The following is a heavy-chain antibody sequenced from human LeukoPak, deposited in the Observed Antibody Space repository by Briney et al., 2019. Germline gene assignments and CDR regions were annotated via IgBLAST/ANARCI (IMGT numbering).Heavy chain of an antibody. D-gene: IGHD2-2*01. Sequence: SVKVSCKASGGTFSSYAISWVRQAPGQGLEWMEGIIPIFGTANYAQKFQGRVTITADESTSTAYMELSSLRSEDTAVYYCARDLGFYCSSTSCTRGDYFDYWGQGALVTVSS. V-gene: IGHV1-69*13. CDR2: IIPIFGTA. CDR3: ARDLGFYCSSTSCTRGDYFDY. J-gene: IGHJ4*02. CDR1: GGTFSSYA.